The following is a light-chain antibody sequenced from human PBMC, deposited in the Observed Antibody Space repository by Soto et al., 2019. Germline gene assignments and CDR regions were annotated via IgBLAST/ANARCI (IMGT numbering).Light chain of an antibody. CDR2: EVS. V-gene: IGLV2-8*01. J-gene: IGLJ2*01. CDR3: SSFAGNNNLV. Sequence: QSALTQPPSASGSPGQSVTISCTGTSSDVGVYNYVSWYQQHPGKAPKLMIYEVSKRPSGVPDRFSGSKSGNTASLTVSGLQAEDEADYYCSSFAGNNNLVFGGATQVTVL. CDR1: SSDVGVYNY.